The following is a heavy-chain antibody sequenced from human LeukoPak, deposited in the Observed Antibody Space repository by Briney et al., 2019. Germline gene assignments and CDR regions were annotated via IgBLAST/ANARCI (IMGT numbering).Heavy chain of an antibody. Sequence: GGSLRLSCAASGFTFSSYSMNWVRQAPGKGLEWVSSISSSSSYIYYADSVKGRFTISRDNAKNSLYLQMTSLRAEDTAVYYCARDYGDYEGVNWFDPWGQGTLVTVSS. CDR2: ISSSSSYI. J-gene: IGHJ5*02. CDR3: ARDYGDYEGVNWFDP. D-gene: IGHD4-17*01. V-gene: IGHV3-21*01. CDR1: GFTFSSYS.